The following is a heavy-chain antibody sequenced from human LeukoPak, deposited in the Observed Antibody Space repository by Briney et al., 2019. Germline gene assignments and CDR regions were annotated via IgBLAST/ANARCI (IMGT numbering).Heavy chain of an antibody. CDR3: ARSYGFSPETPLRYFDWPNSPNDY. CDR2: ISAYNGNA. Sequence: ASVKVSCKASGYTFTSYGISWVRQAPGQGLEWMGWISAYNGNANYAQKLQGRVTMTTDTSTSTAYMELRSLRSDDTAVYYCARSYGFSPETPLRYFDWPNSPNDYWGQGTLVTVSS. CDR1: GYTFTSYG. D-gene: IGHD3-9*01. V-gene: IGHV1-18*01. J-gene: IGHJ4*02.